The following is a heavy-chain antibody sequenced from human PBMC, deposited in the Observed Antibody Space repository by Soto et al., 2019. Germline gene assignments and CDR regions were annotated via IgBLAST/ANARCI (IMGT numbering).Heavy chain of an antibody. CDR2: IVVGTGDT. V-gene: IGHV1-58*01. J-gene: IGHJ5*02. CDR1: GFTFTSSS. D-gene: IGHD3-10*01. Sequence: QMQLVQSGPEVKKPGTSVKVSCKASGFTFTSSSVQWVRQARGQGLEWMGWIVVGTGDTKYAQKFQERVTFDRDISTTTAYMEVSSLTSDDTAVYYCAADRGYLWGQGTLVTVSS. CDR3: AADRGYL.